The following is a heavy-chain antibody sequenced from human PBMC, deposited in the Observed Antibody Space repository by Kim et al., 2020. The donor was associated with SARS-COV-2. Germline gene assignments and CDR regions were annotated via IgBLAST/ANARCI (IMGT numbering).Heavy chain of an antibody. V-gene: IGHV3-74*01. CDR1: GFTFSSYW. D-gene: IGHD6-13*01. Sequence: GGSLRLSCAASGFTFSSYWMHWVRQAPGKGLVWVSRINSDGSSTTYADFVKGRFTISRDNAKNTLYLQMNSLRVEDTAVYYCTRDSAAAGSNWFDPWGQGTLVTVSS. CDR2: INSDGSST. J-gene: IGHJ5*02. CDR3: TRDSAAAGSNWFDP.